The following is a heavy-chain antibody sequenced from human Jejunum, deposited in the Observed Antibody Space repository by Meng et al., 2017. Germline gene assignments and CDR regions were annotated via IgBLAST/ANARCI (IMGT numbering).Heavy chain of an antibody. Sequence: QVHLRQWGAGLLKPSETLSLTCGGYGGSFNSYFWNWIRQPPGKGLEWIGEINQNGRTNYNPSLESRVTISMDKSKKEFSLRLASVTAADTALYYCARHLGHGDGLKIGFDYWGQGTLVTVSS. D-gene: IGHD4-17*01. J-gene: IGHJ4*02. CDR3: ARHLGHGDGLKIGFDY. V-gene: IGHV4-34*01. CDR2: INQNGRT. CDR1: GGSFNSYF.